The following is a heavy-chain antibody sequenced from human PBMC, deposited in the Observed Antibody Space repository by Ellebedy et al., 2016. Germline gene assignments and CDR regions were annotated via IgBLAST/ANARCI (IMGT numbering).Heavy chain of an antibody. CDR1: GFTFSDYY. V-gene: IGHV3-11*01. D-gene: IGHD4/OR15-4a*01. J-gene: IGHJ5*01. CDR2: ISRASSPI. Sequence: GGSLRLSCAASGFTFSDYYMSWIRQAPGKGLEWLSSISRASSPIYYADSVKGRFTISRDNAKNSLYLHMDSLRVDDTAIYYCARTLIGANWFDPWGQGTLVTVSS. CDR3: ARTLIGANWFDP.